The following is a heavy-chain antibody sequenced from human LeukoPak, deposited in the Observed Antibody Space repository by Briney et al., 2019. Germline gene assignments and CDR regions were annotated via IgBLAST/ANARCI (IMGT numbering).Heavy chain of an antibody. CDR3: AREAEYSSGWYP. CDR1: GGSISSYY. CDR2: IYYSGST. Sequence: PSETLSLTCTVSGGSISSYYWSWLRQPPGKGLEWIGYIYYSGSTNYNPSLKSRVTISVDTSKNQFSMKLSSVTAAGTAVYYCAREAEYSSGWYPWGQGTLVTVSS. D-gene: IGHD6-19*01. J-gene: IGHJ5*02. V-gene: IGHV4-59*01.